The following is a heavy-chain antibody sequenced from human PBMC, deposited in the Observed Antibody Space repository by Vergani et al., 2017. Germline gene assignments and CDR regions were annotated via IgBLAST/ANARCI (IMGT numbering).Heavy chain of an antibody. J-gene: IGHJ2*01. CDR3: AKHRIMRYFSDWHFDL. V-gene: IGHV3-23*04. CDR2: ISGSGGST. CDR1: GFTFSSYS. D-gene: IGHD2/OR15-2a*01. Sequence: EVQLVESWGGLVKPGGSLRLSCAASGFTFSSYSMNWVRQAPGKGLEWVSVISGSGGSTYYADSVKGRFTISRDNSKNTLYLQMNSLRAEDTAVFFCAKHRIMRYFSDWHFDLWGRGTLVTVSS.